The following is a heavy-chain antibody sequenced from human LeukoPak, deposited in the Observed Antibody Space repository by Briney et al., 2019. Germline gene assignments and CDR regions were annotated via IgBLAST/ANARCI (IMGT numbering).Heavy chain of an antibody. D-gene: IGHD3-3*02. CDR2: FDPEDGET. V-gene: IGHV1-24*01. CDR1: GYTLTELS. CDR3: ATDKETQLALDY. J-gene: IGHJ4*02. Sequence: AASVKVSCKVSGYTLTELSMHWVRQAPGKGLEWMGGFDPEDGETTYAQKFQGRVTMTEDTSTDIAYMELSSLRSEDTAVYYCATDKETQLALDYWDQGTLVTVSS.